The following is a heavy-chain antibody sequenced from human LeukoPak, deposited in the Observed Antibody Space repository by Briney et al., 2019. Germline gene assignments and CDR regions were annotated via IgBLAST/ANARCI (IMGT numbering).Heavy chain of an antibody. CDR3: AKDVKQQLAFDY. V-gene: IGHV3-23*01. CDR2: ISGSGGST. D-gene: IGHD6-13*01. CDR1: GFTFSSYA. J-gene: IGHJ4*02. Sequence: GGSLRLSCAASGFTFSSYAMSWVRQAPGKGLEWVSAISGSGGSTYYADSVKGRFTISRDNSKNTLYPQMNSLRAEDTAVYYCAKDVKQQLAFDYWGQGTLVTVSS.